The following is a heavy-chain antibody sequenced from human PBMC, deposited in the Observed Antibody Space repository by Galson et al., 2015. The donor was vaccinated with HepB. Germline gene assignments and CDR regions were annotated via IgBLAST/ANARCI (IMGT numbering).Heavy chain of an antibody. V-gene: IGHV3-74*01. CDR2: SNSDGRHT. J-gene: IGHJ4*02. CDR3: ARGSDAGNAIIHY. D-gene: IGHD2-8*01. Sequence: SLRLSCAASGFTFSTYWMHWVRQAPGKGLVWVSRSNSDGRHTDYADFVKGRFSFSRDNAKNTVYLQMNGLTAEDTAVYYCARGSDAGNAIIHYWGQGILVTVSS. CDR1: GFTFSTYW.